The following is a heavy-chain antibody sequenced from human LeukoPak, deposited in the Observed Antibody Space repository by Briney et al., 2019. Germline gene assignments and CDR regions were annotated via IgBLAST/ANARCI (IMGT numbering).Heavy chain of an antibody. V-gene: IGHV1-46*01. CDR2: INPSGGST. CDR3: ARESRDIVVVVAATGYYYGMDV. CDR1: GYTVTSYY. J-gene: IGHJ6*02. Sequence: ASVKVSCKASGYTVTSYYMHWVRQAPGQGLEWMGIINPSGGSTSYAQKFQGRVTMTRDTSTSTVYMELSSLRSEDTAVYYCARESRDIVVVVAATGYYYGMDVWGQGTTVTVSS. D-gene: IGHD2-15*01.